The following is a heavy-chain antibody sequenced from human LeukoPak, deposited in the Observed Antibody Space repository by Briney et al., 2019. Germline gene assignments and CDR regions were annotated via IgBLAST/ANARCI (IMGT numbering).Heavy chain of an antibody. Sequence: PGGSLRLSCAASGFTFSSYVMSWVRQAPGKGLEWVSSISGSGGSTYYADSVKGRFTISRDNSKNTLYLQMNSLRAEDTAVYYCAKAHMVTDAFDIWGQGTMVTVSS. CDR1: GFTFSSYV. D-gene: IGHD5-18*01. V-gene: IGHV3-23*01. CDR3: AKAHMVTDAFDI. J-gene: IGHJ3*02. CDR2: ISGSGGST.